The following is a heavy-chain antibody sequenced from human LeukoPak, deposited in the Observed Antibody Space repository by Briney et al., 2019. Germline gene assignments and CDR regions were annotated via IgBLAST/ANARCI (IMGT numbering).Heavy chain of an antibody. CDR2: IGGSGVAT. D-gene: IGHD4-17*01. J-gene: IGHJ4*02. V-gene: IGHV3-23*01. CDR1: GFTFSDYY. Sequence: QPGGSLRLSCAASGFTFSDYYMSWVRQAPGKGLEWISGIGGSGVATYYADSVKGRFTISRDNSKNTLHLQMNSLRVDDTAVYYCTKGEVDGDYTPAFWGQGTLVTVSS. CDR3: TKGEVDGDYTPAF.